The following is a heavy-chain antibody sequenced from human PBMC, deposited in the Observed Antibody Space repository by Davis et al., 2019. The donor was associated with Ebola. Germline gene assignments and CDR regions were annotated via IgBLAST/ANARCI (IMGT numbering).Heavy chain of an antibody. Sequence: AASVKVSRKASGATFSSYAISWVRQAPGQGLEWMGGIIPIFGTANYAQKFQGRVTITADESTGTAYMELSSLRSDDTAVYYCAKDVLLWFGEWATYGMDVWGQGTTVTVSS. CDR3: AKDVLLWFGEWATYGMDV. D-gene: IGHD3-10*01. CDR2: IIPIFGTA. J-gene: IGHJ6*02. CDR1: GATFSSYA. V-gene: IGHV1-69*13.